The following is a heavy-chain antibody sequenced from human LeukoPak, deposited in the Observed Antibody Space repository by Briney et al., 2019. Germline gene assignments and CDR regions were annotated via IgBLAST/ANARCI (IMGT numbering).Heavy chain of an antibody. D-gene: IGHD3-10*01. CDR1: GDSFRSYY. J-gene: IGHJ4*02. CDR3: ARLFRLVTIVRGVINHFDY. Sequence: SETLSLTCTVSGDSFRSYYWSWIRQPPGKGLEWIGYIYYSGSTNYSPSLKSRVTISVDTSNNQFSLKLSSVTAADTAVYYCARLFRLVTIVRGVINHFDYWGQGTLVTVSS. CDR2: IYYSGST. V-gene: IGHV4-59*08.